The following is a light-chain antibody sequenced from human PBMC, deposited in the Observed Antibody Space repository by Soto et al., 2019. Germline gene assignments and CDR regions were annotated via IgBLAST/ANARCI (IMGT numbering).Light chain of an antibody. V-gene: IGLV1-40*01. Sequence: QAVVTQTPSVSGAPGQRVTISCTGSSSNIGAGYDVHWYQQPPGTAPKLLIYGNSNRPSGVPDRFSGSKSGTSASLAITGLQAEDEADYYCQSYDSSLSGSIFGGGTKLTVL. J-gene: IGLJ2*01. CDR2: GNS. CDR1: SSNIGAGYD. CDR3: QSYDSSLSGSI.